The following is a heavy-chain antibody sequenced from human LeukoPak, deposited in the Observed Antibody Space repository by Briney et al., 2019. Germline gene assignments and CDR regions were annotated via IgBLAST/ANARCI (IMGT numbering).Heavy chain of an antibody. CDR2: VSVSGVTT. J-gene: IGHJ4*02. D-gene: IGHD6-13*01. CDR1: GFTFSNYA. Sequence: PGGSLRLSCAVSGFTFSNYAMSWVRQAPGKGLEWVSAVSVSGVTTYYADPAKGRFTISSDNSKNTLYLQMSGLRAEDTAVYYCAKVASSSWYAYFDSWGRGTLVTVSS. CDR3: AKVASSSWYAYFDS. V-gene: IGHV3-23*01.